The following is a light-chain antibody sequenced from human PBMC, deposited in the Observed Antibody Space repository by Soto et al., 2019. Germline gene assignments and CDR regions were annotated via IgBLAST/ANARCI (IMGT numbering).Light chain of an antibody. J-gene: IGLJ1*01. Sequence: QSALAQPASVSGSPGQSITISCTGASGYVGTYSLVSWYQQHPGKAPKVVIYEGHKRPSGVPDRFSGSTSANTASLTISGLQTDDEADYYCCLYVGATTYVFGTGTKVTVL. CDR1: SGYVGTYSL. V-gene: IGLV2-23*01. CDR3: CLYVGATTYV. CDR2: EGH.